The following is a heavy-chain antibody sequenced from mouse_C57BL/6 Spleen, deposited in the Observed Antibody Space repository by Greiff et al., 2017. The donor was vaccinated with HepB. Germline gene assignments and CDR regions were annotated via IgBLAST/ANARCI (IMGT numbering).Heavy chain of an antibody. D-gene: IGHD1-1*01. Sequence: VQRVESGAELARPGASVKLSCKASGYTFTSYGISWVKQRTGQGLEWIGEIYPRSGNTYYNEKFKGKDTLTADKSASTEYMELRSLTSEDSAVYFCARGSDYGSNVELGRYAMDYWGQGTSVTVSS. CDR2: IYPRSGNT. CDR3: ARGSDYGSNVELGRYAMDY. CDR1: GYTFTSYG. J-gene: IGHJ4*01. V-gene: IGHV1-81*01.